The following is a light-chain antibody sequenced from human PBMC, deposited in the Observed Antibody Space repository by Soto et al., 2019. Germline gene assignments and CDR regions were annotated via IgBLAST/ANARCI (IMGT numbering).Light chain of an antibody. J-gene: IGLJ1*01. V-gene: IGLV1-44*01. CDR2: SNN. CDR1: SSNIGSNS. CDR3: AAWDDSLNGREV. Sequence: QSVLTQPPSASGTPGQRVTISCSGSSSNIGSNSVNWYQQLPGAAPKLLIYSNNQRPSGVPDRFSGSTSGTSASLAISGLQSEDEADYYCAAWDDSLNGREVFGTGTKLTVL.